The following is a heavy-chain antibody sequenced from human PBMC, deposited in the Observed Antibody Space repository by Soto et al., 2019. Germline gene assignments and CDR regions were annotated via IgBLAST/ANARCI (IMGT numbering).Heavy chain of an antibody. J-gene: IGHJ4*02. Sequence: GGSLRLSCAASGFTYSNYWMSWVRQSPGKRLEWVANIREDGTETDYIDSVKGRFTVPRDNAKSSLYLQMNSLRAEDTAVYFCARDLLFYDFWTGYPTLFDHWGQGALVTVSS. CDR1: GFTYSNYW. D-gene: IGHD3-3*01. CDR3: ARDLLFYDFWTGYPTLFDH. V-gene: IGHV3-7*01. CDR2: IREDGTET.